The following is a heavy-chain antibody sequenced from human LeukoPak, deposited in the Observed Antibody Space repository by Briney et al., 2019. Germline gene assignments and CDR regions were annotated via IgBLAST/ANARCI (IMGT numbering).Heavy chain of an antibody. CDR3: ATIHYYHGMDV. V-gene: IGHV4-39*01. CDR1: GGSISSSSHY. CDR2: IYNSGSA. J-gene: IGHJ6*02. Sequence: SETLSLTCTASGGSISSSSHYWGWIRQPPGKGLEWIGNIYNSGSAYYNPSLRSRATISVDTSKNQFSLKLNSVTAADTAVYYCATIHYYHGMDVWGQGTTVTVSS. D-gene: IGHD5-18*01.